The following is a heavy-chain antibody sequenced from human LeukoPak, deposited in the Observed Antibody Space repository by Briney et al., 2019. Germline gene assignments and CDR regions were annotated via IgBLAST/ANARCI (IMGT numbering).Heavy chain of an antibody. CDR3: ANPLWQQPEHNWFDP. V-gene: IGHV3-23*01. Sequence: GVSLTLFCSACGYILNRYALSWVRQARGKGLEWVSAISGSGGSTYYADSVKGRFTISRDNSKNTLYLQMNSLRAEDTAVYYCANPLWQQPEHNWFDPWGQGTLVTVSS. CDR2: ISGSGGST. D-gene: IGHD6-13*01. CDR1: GYILNRYA. J-gene: IGHJ5*02.